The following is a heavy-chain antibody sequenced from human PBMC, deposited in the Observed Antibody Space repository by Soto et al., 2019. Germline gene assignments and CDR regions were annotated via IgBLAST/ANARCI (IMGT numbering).Heavy chain of an antibody. D-gene: IGHD6-13*01. V-gene: IGHV3-73*01. J-gene: IGHJ6*02. Sequence: GGSLRLSCAASGFTFSGSAMHWVRQASGKGLEWVGRIRSKANSYATAYAASVKGRFTISRDDSKNTAYLQMNSLKTEDTAVYYCTRHQPGIAAAGTRGMDVWGQGTTVTVSS. CDR3: TRHQPGIAAAGTRGMDV. CDR1: GFTFSGSA. CDR2: IRSKANSYAT.